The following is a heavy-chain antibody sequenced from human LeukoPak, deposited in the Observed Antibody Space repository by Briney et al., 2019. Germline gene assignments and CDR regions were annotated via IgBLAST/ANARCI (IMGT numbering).Heavy chain of an antibody. J-gene: IGHJ5*02. CDR3: ARVNFVVVPAAKAKSYNWFDP. CDR2: IYYSGST. Sequence: SETLSLTCSVSGGSISSYYWSWIRQPPGKGLEWIGYIYYSGSTNYNPSLKSRVTISVDTSKNQFSLKLSSVTAADTAVYYCARVNFVVVPAAKAKSYNWFDPWGQGTLVTVSS. D-gene: IGHD2-2*01. V-gene: IGHV4-59*01. CDR1: GGSISSYY.